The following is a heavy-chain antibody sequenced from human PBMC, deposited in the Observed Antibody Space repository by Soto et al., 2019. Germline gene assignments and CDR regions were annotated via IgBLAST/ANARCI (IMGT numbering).Heavy chain of an antibody. CDR1: GSTFSDHY. D-gene: IGHD2-21*01. CDR3: TRGYSSVSIYAFDI. CDR2: IGNRNDRYTT. V-gene: IGHV3-72*01. J-gene: IGHJ3*02. Sequence: EVQLVESGGDLVQPGGSLRLSCVVFGSTFSDHYMDWVRQVPGKGLEWVGRIGNRNDRYTTEYAASVKSRFSISRDDSKNSLYLQMNSLTIEDTAVYHCTRGYSSVSIYAFDIWAQGTMVTVSS.